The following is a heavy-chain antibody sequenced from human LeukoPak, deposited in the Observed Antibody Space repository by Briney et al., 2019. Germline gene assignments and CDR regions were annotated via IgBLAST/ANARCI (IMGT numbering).Heavy chain of an antibody. CDR3: ASDVTLIVTFIGDAFDI. CDR2: IDWNGDNT. J-gene: IGHJ3*02. Sequence: GSLRLSCAASGFTFSSYSMNWVRQAPGKGLEWVAIIDWNGDNTAYADSVKGRFTISRDNAKNSLYLQMNSLRAEDTALYYCASDVTLIVTFIGDAFDIWGQGTMVTVSS. CDR1: GFTFSSYS. D-gene: IGHD3-22*01. V-gene: IGHV3-20*04.